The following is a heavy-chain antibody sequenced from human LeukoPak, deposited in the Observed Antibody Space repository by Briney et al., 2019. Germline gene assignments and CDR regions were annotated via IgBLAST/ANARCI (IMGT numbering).Heavy chain of an antibody. V-gene: IGHV1-69*01. CDR2: IIPIFGTA. CDR3: ARDPVEWELLLDY. CDR1: GGTFSSYA. Sequence: SVKVSCKASGGTFSSYAISWVRQAPGQGLEWMGGIIPIFGTANYAQKFQGRVTITADESTSTAYMELSSLRVEDTAVYYCARDPVEWELLLDYWGQGTLVTVSS. D-gene: IGHD1-26*01. J-gene: IGHJ4*02.